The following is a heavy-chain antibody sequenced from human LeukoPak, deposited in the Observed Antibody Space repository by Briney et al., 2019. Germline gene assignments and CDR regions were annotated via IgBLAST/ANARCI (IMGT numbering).Heavy chain of an antibody. CDR2: ITSYSSAI. Sequence: GGSLRLSCAASGFTFSDYYMSWIRQAPGKGLEWVSYITSYSSAIFYADSVKGRFTISRDNAKNSLFLQMNSLRDEDTAVYYCARAAVAGFDPWGQGTLITVSS. V-gene: IGHV3-11*04. CDR3: ARAAVAGFDP. D-gene: IGHD6-19*01. J-gene: IGHJ5*02. CDR1: GFTFSDYY.